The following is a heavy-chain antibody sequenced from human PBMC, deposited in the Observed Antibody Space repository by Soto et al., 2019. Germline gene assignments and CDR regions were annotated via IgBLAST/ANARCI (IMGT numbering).Heavy chain of an antibody. D-gene: IGHD3-10*01. V-gene: IGHV3-7*01. CDR3: TSDFGNPKGRFDP. CDR1: GFTITGYW. CDR2: IMQDGSEK. J-gene: IGHJ5*02. Sequence: EVQLVESGGGLVQPGGSLRLSCAASGFTITGYWMSWVRQAPGKGLEWVANIMQDGSEKYYVDSVKGRFTISRDNAKNSLYLQMNSLRAEDTAVYYCTSDFGNPKGRFDPWGQGTLVTVSS.